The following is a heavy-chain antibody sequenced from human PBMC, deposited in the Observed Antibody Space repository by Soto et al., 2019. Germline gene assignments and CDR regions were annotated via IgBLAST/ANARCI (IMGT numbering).Heavy chain of an antibody. CDR1: GYSFTTYG. Sequence: QVQLVQSGGEVKKPGASVKVSCKTSGYSFTTYGISWVRQAPGQGLEWMGWISAYNGNTNYAQKLQGRVTMTTDTSTSTAQMDLRSLSSEDRAAYYCAREGPAPYYYYGMHVLGQASSGSVS. CDR3: AREGPAPYYYYGMHV. J-gene: IGHJ6*02. V-gene: IGHV1-18*01. CDR2: ISAYNGNT.